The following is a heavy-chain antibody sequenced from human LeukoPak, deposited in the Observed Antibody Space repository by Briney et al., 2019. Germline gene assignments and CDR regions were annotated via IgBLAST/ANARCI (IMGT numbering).Heavy chain of an antibody. CDR2: ISSSSSYI. CDR3: ARDLSPVYCSSTSCYSNYGMDV. J-gene: IGHJ6*04. V-gene: IGHV3-21*01. Sequence: GGSLRLSCAASGFTFSSYSMNWVRQAPRKGLEWVSSISSSSSYIYYADSVKGRFTISRDNAKNSLYLQMNSLRAEDTAVYYCARDLSPVYCSSTSCYSNYGMDVWGKGTTVTVSS. CDR1: GFTFSSYS. D-gene: IGHD2-2*01.